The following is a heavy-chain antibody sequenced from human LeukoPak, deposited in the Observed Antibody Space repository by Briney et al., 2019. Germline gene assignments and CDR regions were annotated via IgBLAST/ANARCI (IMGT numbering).Heavy chain of an antibody. D-gene: IGHD3-22*01. J-gene: IGHJ3*02. CDR3: ARDPTMIGLGDAFDI. CDR2: IYYSGST. Sequence: PSETLSLTCTVSGVSISSYYWSWLRQPPGKGLEWSGYIYYSGSTNYNPSLKSRVTISVDTSKNQFSLKLSSVPAADTAVYYCARDPTMIGLGDAFDIWGQGTMVTVSS. V-gene: IGHV4-59*01. CDR1: GVSISSYY.